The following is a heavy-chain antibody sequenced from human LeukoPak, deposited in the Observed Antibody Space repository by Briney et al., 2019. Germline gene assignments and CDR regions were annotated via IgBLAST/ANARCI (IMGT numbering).Heavy chain of an antibody. J-gene: IGHJ3*02. CDR1: GFTFSSYA. V-gene: IGHV3-23*01. CDR2: ISGSGGST. Sequence: GGSLRLSCAASGFTFSSYAMSWVRQAPGKGLEWVSAISGSGGSTYYADSVKGRFTISRDNSKNTLYLQMNSLRAEDTAVYYCAKDADHDFWIVLGAFDIWGQGTMVTVSS. CDR3: AKDADHDFWIVLGAFDI. D-gene: IGHD3-3*01.